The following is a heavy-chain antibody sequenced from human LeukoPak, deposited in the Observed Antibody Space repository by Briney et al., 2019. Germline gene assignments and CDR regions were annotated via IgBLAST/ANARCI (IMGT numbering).Heavy chain of an antibody. CDR2: IYPGDSDT. CDR3: ARLIQATQAPDYSNSIDY. J-gene: IGHJ4*02. D-gene: IGHD4-11*01. CDR1: GYSFTSYW. V-gene: IGHV5-51*01. Sequence: GESLKISCKGSGYSFTSYWTGWVRQMPGKGLEWMGIIYPGDSDTRYSPSFQGQVTISADKSISTAYLQWSSLKASDTAMYYCARLIQATQAPDYSNSIDYWGQGTLVTVSS.